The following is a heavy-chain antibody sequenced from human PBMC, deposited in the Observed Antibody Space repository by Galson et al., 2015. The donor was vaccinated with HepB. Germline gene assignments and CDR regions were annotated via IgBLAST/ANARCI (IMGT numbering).Heavy chain of an antibody. V-gene: IGHV5-10-1*01. CDR1: GYSFTSYW. J-gene: IGHJ4*02. CDR3: ARQGYDILTGYSTKDYYFDY. CDR2: IDPSDSYT. Sequence: SGAEVKKPGESLRISCKGSGYSFTSYWISWVRQMPGKGLEWMGRIDPSDSYTNYSPSFQGHVTISADKSISTAYLQWSSLKASDTAMYYCARQGYDILTGYSTKDYYFDYWGQGTLVTVSS. D-gene: IGHD3-9*01.